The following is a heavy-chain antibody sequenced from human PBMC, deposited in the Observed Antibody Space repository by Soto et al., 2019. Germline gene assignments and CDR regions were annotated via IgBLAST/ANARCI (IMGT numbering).Heavy chain of an antibody. CDR2: ISAYNGNT. V-gene: IGHV1-18*01. CDR1: GYTFTSYG. D-gene: IGHD3-16*01. J-gene: IGHJ4*02. CDR3: AMAHSGDDYIWGPTQKLGDGRIDY. Sequence: QVQLVQSGAEVKKPGASVKVSCKASGYTFTSYGISWVRQAPGQGLEWMGWISAYNGNTNYAQKLQGRVTMTTDTSTSTAYMELRSLRSDDTAVYYCAMAHSGDDYIWGPTQKLGDGRIDYWGQGTLVTVSS.